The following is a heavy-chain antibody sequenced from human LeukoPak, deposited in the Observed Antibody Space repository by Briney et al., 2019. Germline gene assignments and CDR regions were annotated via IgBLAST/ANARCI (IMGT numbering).Heavy chain of an antibody. D-gene: IGHD3-22*01. V-gene: IGHV3-74*01. CDR3: ARGYRAYYYDSSGYGGFDY. CDR2: INSDGSST. Sequence: GGSLRLSCAASGFTFSGYWMHWVRQAPGKGLVWVSRINSDGSSTSYADSVKGRFTISRDNAKNTLYLQMNSLRAEDTAVYYCARGYRAYYYDSSGYGGFDYWGQGTLVTVSS. J-gene: IGHJ4*02. CDR1: GFTFSGYW.